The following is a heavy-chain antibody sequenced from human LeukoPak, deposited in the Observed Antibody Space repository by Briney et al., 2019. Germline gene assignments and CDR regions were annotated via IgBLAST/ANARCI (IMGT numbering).Heavy chain of an antibody. Sequence: GGTLRLSCAASGFTLSSYTMNGVRQAPGKGLEWVSCIIVGSNYIYYAHSVKGRFTISRDNAKNSLYLQMNSLRAEDTAVYYCASGIAVTSSFDFWGQGTLVTVSS. CDR3: ASGIAVTSSFDF. J-gene: IGHJ4*02. D-gene: IGHD6-19*01. CDR2: IIVGSNYI. V-gene: IGHV3-21*01. CDR1: GFTLSSYT.